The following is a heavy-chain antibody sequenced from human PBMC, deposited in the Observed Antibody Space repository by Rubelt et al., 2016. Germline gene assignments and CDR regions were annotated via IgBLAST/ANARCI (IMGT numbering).Heavy chain of an antibody. D-gene: IGHD4-17*01. J-gene: IGHJ4*02. Sequence: QVQLLQSGAEVKKPGASVKVSCRASGYIFGNYGFSWVRQAPGQGLEWMGWINPNSGGTNYAQKFQGRAPIPRDMSISTAYMELGRLRSYDTAVYYCARRGNGDYFDYWGQGTLVTVSS. CDR1: GYIFGNYG. V-gene: IGHV1-2*02. CDR3: ARRGNGDYFDY. CDR2: INPNSGGT.